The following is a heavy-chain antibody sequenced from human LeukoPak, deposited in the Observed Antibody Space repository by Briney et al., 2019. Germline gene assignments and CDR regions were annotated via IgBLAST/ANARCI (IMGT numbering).Heavy chain of an antibody. CDR2: TYYRSKWYN. Sequence: SQTLSLTCAISGDSVSSNNGAWNWIRQSPSRGLEWLGRTYYRSKWYNDYAVSMKGRITINPDTSKNQFSLQLNSVTPEDTAVYYCARDEGNSGWYTFDYWGQGTLVTVSS. D-gene: IGHD6-19*01. CDR1: GDSVSSNNGA. J-gene: IGHJ4*02. V-gene: IGHV6-1*01. CDR3: ARDEGNSGWYTFDY.